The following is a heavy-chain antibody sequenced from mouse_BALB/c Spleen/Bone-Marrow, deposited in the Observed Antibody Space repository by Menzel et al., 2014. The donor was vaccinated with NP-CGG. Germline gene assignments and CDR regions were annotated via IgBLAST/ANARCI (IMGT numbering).Heavy chain of an antibody. V-gene: IGHV5-6*01. Sequence: EVQGVESGGVLVKPGGSLKLSCAASGFTFSTYGMSWVRQTPDKRLEWVATISSGGGYTYYPDSVKGRFTISRDNANNPLSLQKSSLKSEDTAMYYCTRQRNWDHYAMDYWGQGTSVTVSS. D-gene: IGHD4-1*01. CDR1: GFTFSTYG. CDR2: ISSGGGYT. CDR3: TRQRNWDHYAMDY. J-gene: IGHJ4*01.